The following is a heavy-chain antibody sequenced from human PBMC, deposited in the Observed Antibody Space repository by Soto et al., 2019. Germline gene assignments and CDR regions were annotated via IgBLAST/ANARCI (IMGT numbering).Heavy chain of an antibody. Sequence: QVQLVQSGAEVKKPGSSVKVSCKVSGGTFSNYAIDWVRLAPGHGLEWMGGIVPIFGTTYYTQKFQGRATIIADDSTSTAYWEMSSLRSEDTAIYYCARVEAVAGLYNYHGLDVWGQGPAVTVSS. V-gene: IGHV1-69*12. D-gene: IGHD6-19*01. CDR3: ARVEAVAGLYNYHGLDV. CDR2: IVPIFGTT. J-gene: IGHJ6*02. CDR1: GGTFSNYA.